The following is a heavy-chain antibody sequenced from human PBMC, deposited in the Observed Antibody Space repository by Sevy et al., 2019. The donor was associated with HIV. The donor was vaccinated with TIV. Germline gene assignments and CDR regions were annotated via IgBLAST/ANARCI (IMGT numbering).Heavy chain of an antibody. V-gene: IGHV1-69*13. Sequence: ASVKVSCKASGGTFSSYAISWVRQAPGQGLEWMGGIIPIFGTANYAQKFQGRVTITADESTSTAYMELSSLRSEDTAVYYCASGSGPLSYYYGMDVWGQGTTVTVSS. CDR1: GGTFSSYA. CDR3: ASGSGPLSYYYGMDV. J-gene: IGHJ6*02. CDR2: IIPIFGTA. D-gene: IGHD2-15*01.